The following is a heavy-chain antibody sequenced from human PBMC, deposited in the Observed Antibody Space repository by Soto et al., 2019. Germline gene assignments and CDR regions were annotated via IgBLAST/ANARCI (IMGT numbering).Heavy chain of an antibody. D-gene: IGHD3-3*01. V-gene: IGHV1-2*04. Sequence: ASVKVSCKASGYTFTGYYMHWVRQAPGQGLEWMGWINPNSGGTNYAQKFQGWVTMTRDTSISTAYMELSRLRSDDTAVYYCARGGITIFGVVIGALVDYWSQGTLVTDS. CDR2: INPNSGGT. CDR3: ARGGITIFGVVIGALVDY. J-gene: IGHJ4*02. CDR1: GYTFTGYY.